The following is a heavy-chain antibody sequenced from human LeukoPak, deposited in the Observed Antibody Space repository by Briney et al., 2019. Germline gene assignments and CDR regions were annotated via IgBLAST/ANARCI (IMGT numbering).Heavy chain of an antibody. CDR2: ISYDGSNK. J-gene: IGHJ4*02. CDR1: GFTFSTFG. Sequence: GGSLRLSCAASGFTFSTFGMHWVRQAPGKGLEWVAVISYDGSNKYYADSVKGRSTISRDNSKNTLYLQMNSLRAEDTAVYYCASARVQYQLLSPSDYWGQGTLVTVSS. D-gene: IGHD2-2*01. V-gene: IGHV3-33*05. CDR3: ASARVQYQLLSPSDY.